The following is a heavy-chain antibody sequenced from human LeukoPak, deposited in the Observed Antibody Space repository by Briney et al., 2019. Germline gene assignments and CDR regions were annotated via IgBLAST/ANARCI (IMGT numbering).Heavy chain of an antibody. CDR2: ISAYNGNT. Sequence: GASVKVSCKASGYTFTSYGISWVRQAPGQGLEWMGWISAYNGNTNYAQKFQGRVTMTRDTSTNTVYMELSSLRSEDTAVYYCARARWGNDYGDYWYVQHWAQGTLVTVSS. CDR1: GYTFTSYG. J-gene: IGHJ1*01. V-gene: IGHV1-18*01. CDR3: ARARWGNDYGDYWYVQH. D-gene: IGHD4-17*01.